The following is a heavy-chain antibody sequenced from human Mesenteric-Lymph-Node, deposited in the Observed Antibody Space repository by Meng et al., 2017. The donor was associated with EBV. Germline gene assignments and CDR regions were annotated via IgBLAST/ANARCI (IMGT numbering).Heavy chain of an antibody. CDR2: IYYSGST. Sequence: QVQLHAPGQGLVKPSETLSLTCNVSGDSVSNRDYYWSWVRQPPGKGLEWIGYIYYSGSTSYNPSLKSRITISLDKSKNDFSLKLSSVTAADTAVYYCARQEVGANFDYWGQGTLVTVSS. V-gene: IGHV4-61*08. CDR1: GDSVSNRDYY. J-gene: IGHJ4*02. CDR3: ARQEVGANFDY. D-gene: IGHD1-26*01.